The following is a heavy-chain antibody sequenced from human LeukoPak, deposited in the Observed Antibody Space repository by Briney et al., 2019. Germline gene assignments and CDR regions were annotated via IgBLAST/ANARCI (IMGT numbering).Heavy chain of an antibody. D-gene: IGHD3-3*01. CDR2: IYYSGST. CDR3: ASYYDFWSGHSEY. Sequence: SETLSLTCTVSGGSISSSSYYWGWIRQPPGKGLEWIGSIYYSGSTYYNPSLKNRVTISVDTSKNQFSLKLTSVTAADTAVYYCASYYDFWSGHSEYWGQGTLVTVSS. CDR1: GGSISSSSYY. V-gene: IGHV4-39*01. J-gene: IGHJ4*02.